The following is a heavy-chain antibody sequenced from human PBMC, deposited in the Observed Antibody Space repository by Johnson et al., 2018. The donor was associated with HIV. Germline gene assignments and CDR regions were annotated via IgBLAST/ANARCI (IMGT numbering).Heavy chain of an antibody. CDR2: ISSSGRTI. D-gene: IGHD3-16*02. Sequence: QVQLVESGGGLVKPGGSLRLSCAASGFTFSDAWMSWVRQAPGKGLESISYISSSGRTIYYADSVKGRFTMSRDNAKKSLYLQMNSLRAEDTAVYYCVCLRVSLSSFDIWGQGTMVTVSS. CDR3: VCLRVSLSSFDI. CDR1: GFTFSDAW. J-gene: IGHJ3*02. V-gene: IGHV3-11*04.